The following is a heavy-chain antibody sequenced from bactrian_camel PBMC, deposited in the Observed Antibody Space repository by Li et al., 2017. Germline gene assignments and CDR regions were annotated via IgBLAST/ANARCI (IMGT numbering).Heavy chain of an antibody. CDR1: GFTYSRYC. J-gene: IGHJ4*01. CDR3: VALAWGFNY. CDR2: IGSVENT. Sequence: QVQLVESGGCSVQAGGSLRFSCTAPGFTYSRYCMGWFRQSPGKEREGIASIGSVENTNYADSVKGRFTSSADVDRNTIYLQMNSLKSEDTALYYCVALAWGFNYWGQGTQVTVS. D-gene: IGHD1*01. V-gene: IGHV3S55*01.